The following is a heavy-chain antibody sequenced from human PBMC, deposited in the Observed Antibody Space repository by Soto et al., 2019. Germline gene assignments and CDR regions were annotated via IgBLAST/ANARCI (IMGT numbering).Heavy chain of an antibody. CDR3: ATAEYCTNGVCDWGFGAFDI. Sequence: ASVKVSCKVSGSTLTELSMHWVRQAPGKGLEWMGGFDPEDGETIYAQKFQGRVTMTEGTSTDTAYMELSSLRSEDTAVYYCATAEYCTNGVCDWGFGAFDIWGQGTMVTVS. D-gene: IGHD2-8*01. J-gene: IGHJ3*02. CDR1: GSTLTELS. CDR2: FDPEDGET. V-gene: IGHV1-24*01.